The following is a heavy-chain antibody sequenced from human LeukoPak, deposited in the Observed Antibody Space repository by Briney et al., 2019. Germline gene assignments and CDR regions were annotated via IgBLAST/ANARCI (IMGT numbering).Heavy chain of an antibody. CDR1: GYTFTGYY. CDR2: INPNSGGT. V-gene: IGHV1-2*02. CDR3: ARAQSGSRSYYQHLPDYYYYYYMDV. J-gene: IGHJ6*03. D-gene: IGHD3-10*01. Sequence: ASVKVSCKASGYTFTGYYMHWVRQAPGQGLEWMGWINPNSGGTNYAQKFQGRVTMTRDTSISTAYMELSRLRSDDTAVYYCARAQSGSRSYYQHLPDYYYYYYMDVWGKGTTVTVFS.